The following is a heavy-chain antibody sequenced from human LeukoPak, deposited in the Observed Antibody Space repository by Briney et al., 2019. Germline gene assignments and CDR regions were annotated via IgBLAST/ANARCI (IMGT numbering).Heavy chain of an antibody. CDR2: IDHSGST. CDR1: GGSFSGYY. CDR3: ARGITFTDY. J-gene: IGHJ4*02. D-gene: IGHD2/OR15-2a*01. V-gene: IGHV4-34*01. Sequence: SETLSLTCAVYGGSFSGYYWSWIRQPPGKGLEWIGEIDHSGSTDYNASLKSRITISVDTSKNQFSLKLSSVTAADTAVYYCARGITFTDYWGQGTLVTVSS.